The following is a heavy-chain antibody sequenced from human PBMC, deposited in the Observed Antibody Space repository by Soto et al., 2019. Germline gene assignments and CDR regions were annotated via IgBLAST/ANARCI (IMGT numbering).Heavy chain of an antibody. Sequence: GASVKVSCKASGYTLTSYGISWVRQAPGQGLEWMGWISASSGNTSYAQKFQGRVTMTRDTSTSTVYMELSSLRSEDTAVYYCARAGVTSHYWYFDLWGRGTLVTVSS. CDR1: GYTLTSYG. J-gene: IGHJ2*01. D-gene: IGHD4-17*01. CDR3: ARAGVTSHYWYFDL. CDR2: ISASSGNT. V-gene: IGHV1-18*01.